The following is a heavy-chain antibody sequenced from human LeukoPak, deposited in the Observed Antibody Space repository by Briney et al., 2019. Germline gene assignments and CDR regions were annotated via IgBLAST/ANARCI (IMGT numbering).Heavy chain of an antibody. CDR1: GFTFSSYE. J-gene: IGHJ4*02. CDR3: ARAALGGYYDSSGYDY. D-gene: IGHD3-22*01. CDR2: ISSSGSTI. Sequence: GGSLRLSCAASGFTFSSYEMNWVRQAPGKGLEWVSYISSSGSTIYYADSVKGRFTISRDNAKNSLYLQMNSLRAEDTAVYYCARAALGGYYDSSGYDYWGQGTLVTVSS. V-gene: IGHV3-48*03.